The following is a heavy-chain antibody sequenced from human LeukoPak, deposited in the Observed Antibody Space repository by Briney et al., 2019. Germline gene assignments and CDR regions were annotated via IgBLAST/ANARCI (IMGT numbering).Heavy chain of an antibody. J-gene: IGHJ4*02. Sequence: GGSLRLSCAASGNYWMHWVRQVPGKGLVWVSHINSDGSWTSYADSVKGRFTISKDSAKNTVYLQMNSLRAEDTAVYYSVSFYETYWGRGTLVTVSS. D-gene: IGHD2/OR15-2a*01. CDR3: VSFYETY. CDR1: GNYW. V-gene: IGHV3-74*01. CDR2: INSDGSWT.